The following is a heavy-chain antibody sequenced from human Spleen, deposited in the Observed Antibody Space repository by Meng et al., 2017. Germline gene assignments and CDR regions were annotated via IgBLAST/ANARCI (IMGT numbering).Heavy chain of an antibody. J-gene: IGHJ4*02. V-gene: IGHV4-34*01. CDR3: ARGPTTMAHDFDY. D-gene: IGHD4-11*01. CDR1: GGSVSDYY. CDR2: INHSGST. Sequence: HVPRPELGPPPVNPSGTLSLPCVVTGGSVSDYYWSWIPQPPGKGLEWIGEINHSGSTNYNPSLESRATISVDTSQNNLSLKLSSVTAADSAVYYCARGPTTMAHDFDYWGQGTLVTVSS.